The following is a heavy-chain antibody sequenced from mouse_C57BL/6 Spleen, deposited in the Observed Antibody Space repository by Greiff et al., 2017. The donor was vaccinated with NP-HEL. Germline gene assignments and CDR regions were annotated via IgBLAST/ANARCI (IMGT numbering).Heavy chain of an antibody. CDR2: IDPSDSYT. CDR3: ARITTVVARYFDV. J-gene: IGHJ1*03. D-gene: IGHD1-1*01. V-gene: IGHV1-50*01. CDR1: GYTFTSYW. Sequence: VQLQQPGAELVKPGASVKLSCKASGYTFTSYWMQWVKQRPGQGLEWFGEIDPSDSYTNYNQKFKGKATLTVDTSSSTAYMQLSSLTSEDSAVYYCARITTVVARYFDVWGTGTTVTVSS.